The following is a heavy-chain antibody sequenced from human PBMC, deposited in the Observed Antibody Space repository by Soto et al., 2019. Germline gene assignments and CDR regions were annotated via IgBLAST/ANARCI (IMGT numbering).Heavy chain of an antibody. V-gene: IGHV1-46*01. CDR1: GYTFTSYY. J-gene: IGHJ6*03. Sequence: ASLKVACKASGYTFTSYYMHWVRQAPGQGLEWMGIINPSGGSTSYAQKFQGRVTMTRDTSTSTVYMELSSLRSEDTAVYYCAATEYSSSYGNYYYYMDVWGKGTTVTVSS. CDR3: AATEYSSSYGNYYYYMDV. D-gene: IGHD6-6*01. CDR2: INPSGGST.